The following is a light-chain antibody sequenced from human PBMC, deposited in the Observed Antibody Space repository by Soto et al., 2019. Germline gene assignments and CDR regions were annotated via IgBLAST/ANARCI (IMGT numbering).Light chain of an antibody. V-gene: IGKV1-5*03. J-gene: IGKJ1*01. CDR3: QQYDTYSRT. CDR2: EGS. Sequence: DIQMTQSPSALSASVGDRVTITCRASQSVSNWLAWYRQKPGEAPKLLIYEGSTLERGVPSRFTGSRTGTEFTLTFRSLQRDDFATFYCQQYDTYSRTFGQGTKV. CDR1: QSVSNW.